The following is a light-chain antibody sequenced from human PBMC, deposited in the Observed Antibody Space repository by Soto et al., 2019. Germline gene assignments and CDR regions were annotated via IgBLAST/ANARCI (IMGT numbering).Light chain of an antibody. CDR2: DVS. CDR3: CSYAGGYTYV. Sequence: QSALTQPRSVSGSPGQSVAISCTGTSSDVGGYNYVSWYQQHPGKAPELMIYDVSKRPSGVPDRFSGSKSGNTASLTISGLQAEDEADYYCCSYAGGYTYVFGTGTKVTVL. CDR1: SSDVGGYNY. J-gene: IGLJ1*01. V-gene: IGLV2-11*01.